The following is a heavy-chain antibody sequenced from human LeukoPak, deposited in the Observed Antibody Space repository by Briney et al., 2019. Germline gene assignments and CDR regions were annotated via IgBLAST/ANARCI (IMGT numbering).Heavy chain of an antibody. J-gene: IGHJ3*02. CDR2: INSDGSST. D-gene: IGHD6-6*01. V-gene: IGHV3-74*01. Sequence: GGSLRLSCAASGFAFSNSWMHWVRQAPGKGLVWVSHINSDGSSTNYADSVKGRFTISRDNAKNTVYLEMNSLRDEDTAVYYCASQSGEVAARYDAFDIWGQGTMVTVSS. CDR3: ASQSGEVAARYDAFDI. CDR1: GFAFSNSW.